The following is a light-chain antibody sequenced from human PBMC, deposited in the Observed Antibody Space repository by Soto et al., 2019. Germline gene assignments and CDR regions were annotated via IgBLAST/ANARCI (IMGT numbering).Light chain of an antibody. Sequence: EIVFTQSPATLSLSPGERATLSCRASQSVSSSLAWYQQRPGQAPRLLIYAASNRATGLPARFSGSGSGTDFTLTIXSLEPEDFAIYYCQQRYNWPLTFGGGTKVDI. V-gene: IGKV3-11*01. J-gene: IGKJ4*01. CDR1: QSVSSS. CDR3: QQRYNWPLT. CDR2: AAS.